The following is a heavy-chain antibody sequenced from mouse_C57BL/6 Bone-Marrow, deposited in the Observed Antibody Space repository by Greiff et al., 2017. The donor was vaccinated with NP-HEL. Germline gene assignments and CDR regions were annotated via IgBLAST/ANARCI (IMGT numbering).Heavy chain of an antibody. Sequence: QVQLQQPGAELVKPGASVKLSCKASGYTFTSYWMQWVKQRPGQGLEWIGEIDPSDSYTNYNQKFKGKATLTVDTSSSTAYMQLSSLTSEDSAVYYCARSGSNPFAYWGQGTLVTVSA. V-gene: IGHV1-50*01. D-gene: IGHD2-5*01. CDR3: ARSGSNPFAY. CDR2: IDPSDSYT. J-gene: IGHJ3*01. CDR1: GYTFTSYW.